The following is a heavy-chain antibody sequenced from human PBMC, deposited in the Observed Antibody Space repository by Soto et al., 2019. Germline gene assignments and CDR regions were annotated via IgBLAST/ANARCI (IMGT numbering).Heavy chain of an antibody. CDR1: KFSFNNYW. CDR3: VREPWGFSGTWYDY. V-gene: IGHV3-74*01. J-gene: IGHJ4*02. D-gene: IGHD6-13*01. CDR2: INHDGSKT. Sequence: GGSLSLSCAASKFSFNNYWMHWVRQVPGKGPAWVSRINHDGSKTEYADSVKGRFTISRDNTKNTLNLQMNSLRVEDAAMYYCVREPWGFSGTWYDYWGQGTLVTVSS.